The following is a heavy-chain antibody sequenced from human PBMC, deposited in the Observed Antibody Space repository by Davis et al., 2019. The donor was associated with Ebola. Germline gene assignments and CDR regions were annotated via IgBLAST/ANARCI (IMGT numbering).Heavy chain of an antibody. V-gene: IGHV7-4-1*02. D-gene: IGHD2-2*01. CDR3: ARTYCSSTSCMSGAFDI. CDR2: INTNTGNP. J-gene: IGHJ3*02. CDR1: GYTFTSYA. Sequence: ASVKVSCKASGYTFTSYAMHWVRQAPGQGLEWMGWINTNTGNPTYAQGFTGRFVFSLDTSVSTAYLQISSLKAEDTAVYYCARTYCSSTSCMSGAFDIWGQGTMVTVSS.